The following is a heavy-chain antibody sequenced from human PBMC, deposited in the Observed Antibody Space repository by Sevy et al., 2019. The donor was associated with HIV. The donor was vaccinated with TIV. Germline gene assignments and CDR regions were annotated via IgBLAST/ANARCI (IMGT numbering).Heavy chain of an antibody. J-gene: IGHJ5*02. V-gene: IGHV4-4*07. CDR3: ARGRAFTSGWAFDP. D-gene: IGHD6-19*01. CDR2: IHTNGNT. Sequence: SETLSLTCTVSGDSISNFYWSWIRLPAGKGLEYIGRIHTNGNTYYNTSLRSRITMSVDTSKNQFSLKLRSVTAADTAIYFCARGRAFTSGWAFDPWGLGTLVTVSS. CDR1: GDSISNFY.